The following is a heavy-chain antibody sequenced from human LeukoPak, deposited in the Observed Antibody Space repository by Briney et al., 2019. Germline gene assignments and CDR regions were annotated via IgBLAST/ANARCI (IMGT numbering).Heavy chain of an antibody. V-gene: IGHV1-2*02. CDR2: INPNSGGT. Sequence: ASVKVSCKASGYTFTCYYMHWVRQAPGQGLEWMGWINPNSGGTNYAQKFQGRVTMTRDTSISTAYMELSRLRSDDTAVYYCARDLRYFDWSDKRDWFDPWGQGTLVTVSS. J-gene: IGHJ5*02. CDR1: GYTFTCYY. CDR3: ARDLRYFDWSDKRDWFDP. D-gene: IGHD3-9*01.